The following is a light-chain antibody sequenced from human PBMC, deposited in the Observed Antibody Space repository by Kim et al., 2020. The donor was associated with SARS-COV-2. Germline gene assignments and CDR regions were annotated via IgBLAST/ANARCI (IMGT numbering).Light chain of an antibody. CDR3: NSRDSNDNVV. CDR1: SLRSYY. J-gene: IGLJ2*01. CDR2: GKN. Sequence: VALGQTVRITCQGDSLRSYYATWYQQKTGQAPIVVIYGKNNRPSGIPDRFSGSSSGNTASLTITGTQAGDEADYYCNSRDSNDNVVFGGGTQLTVL. V-gene: IGLV3-19*01.